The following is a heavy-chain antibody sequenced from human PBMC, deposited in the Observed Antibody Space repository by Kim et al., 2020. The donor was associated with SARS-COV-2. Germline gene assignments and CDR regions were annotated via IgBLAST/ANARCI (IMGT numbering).Heavy chain of an antibody. CDR2: IYSGGST. Sequence: GGSLRLSCAASGFTVSSNYMSWVRQAPGKGLEWVSVIYSGGSTYYADSVKGRFTISRDNSKNTLYLQMNSLRAEDTAVYYCARRDYGDYVQDYWGQGTLVTVSS. CDR1: GFTVSSNY. J-gene: IGHJ4*02. CDR3: ARRDYGDYVQDY. D-gene: IGHD4-17*01. V-gene: IGHV3-53*01.